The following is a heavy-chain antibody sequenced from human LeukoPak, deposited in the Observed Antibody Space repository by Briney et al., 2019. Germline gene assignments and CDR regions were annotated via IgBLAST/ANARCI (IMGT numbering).Heavy chain of an antibody. Sequence: SETLSLTCTVSGGSISSYYWSWIRQPAGKGLEWIGRIYTSGSTNYNPSLKSRVTMSVDTSKNQFSLKLSSVTAADTAVYCCAREPPRGGAIDYWGQGTLVTVSS. CDR1: GGSISSYY. V-gene: IGHV4-4*07. CDR3: AREPPRGGAIDY. CDR2: IYTSGST. D-gene: IGHD3-16*01. J-gene: IGHJ4*02.